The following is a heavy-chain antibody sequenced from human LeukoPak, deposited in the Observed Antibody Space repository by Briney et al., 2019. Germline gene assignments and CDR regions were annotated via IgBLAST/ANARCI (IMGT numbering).Heavy chain of an antibody. V-gene: IGHV3-21*01. Sequence: GGSLRLSCTASGFTFSSYSMNWVRQAPGKGLEWVSSISTSSSYIYYADSVKGRFTISRDNVRNSLYLQMNTLRAEDTAVYSCAKGMAYYYDSSGYYYWEAGLYFDYWAREPWSPSPQ. CDR2: ISTSSSYI. J-gene: IGHJ4*02. D-gene: IGHD3-22*01. CDR1: GFTFSSYS. CDR3: AKGMAYYYDSSGYYYWEAGLYFDY.